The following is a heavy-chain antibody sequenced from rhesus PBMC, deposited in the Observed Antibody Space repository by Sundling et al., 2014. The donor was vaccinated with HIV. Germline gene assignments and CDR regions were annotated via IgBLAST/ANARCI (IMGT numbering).Heavy chain of an antibody. CDR1: GDSISDNYY. D-gene: IGHD3-3*01. CDR2: ISGGRGST. V-gene: IGHV4-106*01. CDR3: AGNIWAGHYAGHFDY. Sequence: QVQLQESGPGLVKPSETLSLTCAVSGDSISDNYYWNWIRQPPGKGLDWIGRISGGRGSTDYNPSLRSRVTISMDTSKNQFSLKLRSVTAADTAVYYCAGNIWAGHYAGHFDYWGQGVLVTVSS. J-gene: IGHJ4*01.